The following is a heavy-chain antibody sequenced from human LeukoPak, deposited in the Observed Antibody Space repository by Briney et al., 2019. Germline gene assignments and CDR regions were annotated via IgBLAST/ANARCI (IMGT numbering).Heavy chain of an antibody. CDR1: GFTFSSYS. V-gene: IGHV3-48*04. CDR3: AIDSPERGYSNGPLDNYFDS. D-gene: IGHD5-18*01. J-gene: IGHJ4*02. CDR2: ISSSGSTI. Sequence: GGSLTLSCAASGFTFSSYSMNWVRQAPGKGLEWVSYISSSGSTIYYADSVKGRFTISRDNANNSLYLQMNSLRAEDTAVYYCAIDSPERGYSNGPLDNYFDSWGQGTLVTVSS.